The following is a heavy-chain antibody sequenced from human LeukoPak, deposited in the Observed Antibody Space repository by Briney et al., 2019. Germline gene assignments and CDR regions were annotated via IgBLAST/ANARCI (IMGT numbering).Heavy chain of an antibody. Sequence: SETLSLTCTVSGGSMSNYYWSWIRQPPGKGLEWIGYIYSSGSTNYNPSLKSRVTISVDTSKNQFSLKLSSVTAADTALYYCARVWPSGYMDVWGKGTTVTVSS. CDR2: IYSSGST. J-gene: IGHJ6*03. CDR3: ARVWPSGYMDV. CDR1: GGSMSNYY. V-gene: IGHV4-4*09. D-gene: IGHD2-21*01.